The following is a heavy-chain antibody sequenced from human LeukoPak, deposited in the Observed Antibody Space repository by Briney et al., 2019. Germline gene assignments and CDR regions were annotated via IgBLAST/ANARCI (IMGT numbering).Heavy chain of an antibody. V-gene: IGHV4-34*01. J-gene: IGHJ5*02. CDR1: GGSFSGYY. CDR2: INHSGST. CDR3: ARDRPGRYCSGGSCSLKWFDP. Sequence: PSETLSLTCAVYGGSFSGYYWSWIRQPPGKGLEWIGEINHSGSTNYNPSLRSRVTISVDTSKNQFSLKLSSVTAADTAAYYCARDRPGRYCSGGSCSLKWFDPWGQGTLVTVSS. D-gene: IGHD2-15*01.